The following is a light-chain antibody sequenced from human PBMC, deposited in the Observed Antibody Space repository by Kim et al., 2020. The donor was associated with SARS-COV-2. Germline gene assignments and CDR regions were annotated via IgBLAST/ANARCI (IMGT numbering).Light chain of an antibody. CDR1: QSVSSN. Sequence: EIEKTQSPATLSVSPGERATLSCRASQSVSSNLAWYQQKPGQAPRLLIYGASTRATGIPARFSGSGSGTEFTLTISSLQSEDFAVYYCQQYNNWAPLTFGQGTKLEI. V-gene: IGKV3-15*01. CDR2: GAS. J-gene: IGKJ2*01. CDR3: QQYNNWAPLT.